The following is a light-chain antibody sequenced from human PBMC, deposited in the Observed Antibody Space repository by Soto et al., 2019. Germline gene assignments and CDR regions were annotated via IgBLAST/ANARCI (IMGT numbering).Light chain of an antibody. CDR3: QHSYLTPST. CDR2: AAS. CDR1: QDIRSS. V-gene: IGKV1-39*01. Sequence: QMTQSPSSLSASIGYRVTISCRARQDIRSSLNWYQHKSGKAPKLLIYAASGLHSGVPSRFSGSGSGTDFTLTISSLQPEDFATYYCQHSYLTPSTFGQGTKLHI. J-gene: IGKJ1*01.